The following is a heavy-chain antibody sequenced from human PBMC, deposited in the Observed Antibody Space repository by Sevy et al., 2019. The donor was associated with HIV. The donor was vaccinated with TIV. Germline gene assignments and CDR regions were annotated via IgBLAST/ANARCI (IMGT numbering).Heavy chain of an antibody. D-gene: IGHD1-26*01. J-gene: IGHJ5*02. CDR2: IGVYNGNT. CDR3: ARCLGGLRPWEYNWFDP. V-gene: IGHV1-18*01. CDR1: GYSFSSYG. Sequence: ASVKVSCKASGYSFSSYGISWVRQAPGQGLEWMGWIGVYNGNTKYAEKLQNRVTMTTDTSTGTAYMELRSLRSDYTAVYYCARCLGGLRPWEYNWFDPWGQGTLVTVSS.